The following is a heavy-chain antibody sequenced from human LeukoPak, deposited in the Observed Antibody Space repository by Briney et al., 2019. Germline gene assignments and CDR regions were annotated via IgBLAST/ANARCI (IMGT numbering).Heavy chain of an antibody. J-gene: IGHJ4*02. CDR2: ISYDGSNK. CDR1: GFTFSSYG. Sequence: PGRSLRLSCAASGFTFSSYGMHWVRQAPGKGLEWVAVISYDGSNKYYADSVKGRFTISRDNSKNTLYLQMSSLRAEDTAVYYCAYTLTGSSGWLALYWGQGTLVTVSS. CDR3: AYTLTGSSGWLALY. D-gene: IGHD6-19*01. V-gene: IGHV3-30*03.